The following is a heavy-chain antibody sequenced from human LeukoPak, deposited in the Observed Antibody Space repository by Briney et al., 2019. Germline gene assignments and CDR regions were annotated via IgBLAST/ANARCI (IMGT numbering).Heavy chain of an antibody. J-gene: IGHJ4*02. CDR2: INAGNGNT. Sequence: ASVKVSCKASGYTFTSYAMHWVRQAPGQRLEWMGWINAGNGNTKYSQKFQGRVTITRNTSISTAYMELSSLRSEDTAVYYCARVSARYCTNGVCPPGYWGQGTLVTVSS. CDR3: ARVSARYCTNGVCPPGY. CDR1: GYTFTSYA. V-gene: IGHV1-3*01. D-gene: IGHD2-8*01.